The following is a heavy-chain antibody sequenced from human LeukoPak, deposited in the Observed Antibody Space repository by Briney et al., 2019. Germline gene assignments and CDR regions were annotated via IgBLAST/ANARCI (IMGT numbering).Heavy chain of an antibody. CDR3: AKSYYDSSGYYPFPFDY. J-gene: IGHJ4*02. CDR2: ISGSGGST. Sequence: GGSLRLSCAASGFTFTNYAMSWVRQAPGKGLEWVSAISGSGGSTYYADSVKGRFTISRDNSKNTLYLQMNSLRAEDTAVYYCAKSYYDSSGYYPFPFDYWGQGTLVTVSS. CDR1: GFTFTNYA. D-gene: IGHD3-22*01. V-gene: IGHV3-23*01.